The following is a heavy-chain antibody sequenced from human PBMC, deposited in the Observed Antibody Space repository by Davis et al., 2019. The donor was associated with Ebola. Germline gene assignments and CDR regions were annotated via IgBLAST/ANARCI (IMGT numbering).Heavy chain of an antibody. CDR2: IYGGGTT. Sequence: GESLKISCAASGFTVSSKYMSWVRQAPGKGLELASVIYGGGTTYYADSVKGRFTISRDNSQNTLSLQMNSLRAEDTAVYYCARRTPPDYWGQGTLVTVSS. CDR3: ARRTPPDY. J-gene: IGHJ4*02. V-gene: IGHV3-53*05. D-gene: IGHD4-23*01. CDR1: GFTVSSKY.